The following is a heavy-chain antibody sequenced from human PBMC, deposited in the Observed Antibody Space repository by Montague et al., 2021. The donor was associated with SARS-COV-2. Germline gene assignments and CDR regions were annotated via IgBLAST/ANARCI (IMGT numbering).Heavy chain of an antibody. CDR1: GGSISSSSYY. CDR2: IYYSGST. J-gene: IGHJ5*02. Sequence: SETLSLTCTVSGGSISSSSYYWGWIRQPPGKGLEWIGSIYYSGSTYYNPSLKRRVTISVDTSKNQFSLKLSSVTAADTAVYYGARGVTMIVVVMRYNWFDPWGQGTLVTVSS. V-gene: IGHV4-39*01. CDR3: ARGVTMIVVVMRYNWFDP. D-gene: IGHD3-22*01.